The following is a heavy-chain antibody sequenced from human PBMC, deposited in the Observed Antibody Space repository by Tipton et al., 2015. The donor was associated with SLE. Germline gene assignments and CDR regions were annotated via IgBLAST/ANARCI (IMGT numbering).Heavy chain of an antibody. D-gene: IGHD3-10*01. Sequence: SLRLSCAASGFTFSSYWMHWLRQAPGKGLEWVSAISGSGGNTYYADSVKGRFAISRDNSKNTLCLQMNGLRAEDTAVYYCAKDMNYYGDYWGQGTLVTVSS. CDR2: ISGSGGNT. V-gene: IGHV3-23*01. J-gene: IGHJ4*02. CDR3: AKDMNYYGDY. CDR1: GFTFSSYW.